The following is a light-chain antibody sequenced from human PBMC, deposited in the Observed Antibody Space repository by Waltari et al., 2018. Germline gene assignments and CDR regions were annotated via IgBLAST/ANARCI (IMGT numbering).Light chain of an antibody. J-gene: IGLJ2*01. V-gene: IGLV2-14*01. CDR3: SSYTTISTTL. CDR1: SSDVGAYNF. CDR2: DVS. Sequence: QSALAQPASVSGSPGQSITISCPGTSSDVGAYNFFSWYQHPPGKAPKLIIYDVSRWPSGVSNRFSCSKSGNTASLTISGLQAEDEADYYCSSYTTISTTLFGGGTKVTVL.